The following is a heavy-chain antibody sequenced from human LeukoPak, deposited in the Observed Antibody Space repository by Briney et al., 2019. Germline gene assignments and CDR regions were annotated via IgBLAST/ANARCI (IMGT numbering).Heavy chain of an antibody. D-gene: IGHD5-18*01. J-gene: IGHJ4*02. V-gene: IGHV1-24*01. CDR1: GGTFSSYA. Sequence: ASVKVSCKASGGTFSSYAISWVRQAPGKGLEWMGGFDPEDGETIYAQKFQGRVTMTEDTSTDTAYMELSSLRSEDTAVYYCATPYSYANFDYWGQGTLVTVSS. CDR2: FDPEDGET. CDR3: ATPYSYANFDY.